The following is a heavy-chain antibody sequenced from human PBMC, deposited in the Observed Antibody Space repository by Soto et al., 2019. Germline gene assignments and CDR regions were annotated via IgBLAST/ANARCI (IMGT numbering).Heavy chain of an antibody. D-gene: IGHD3-10*01. CDR2: ISGSGGST. CDR3: AKGIAVLLWFGEPQDY. CDR1: GFTFSSYA. Sequence: GGSLRLSCAASGFTFSSYAMSWVRQAPGKGLEWVSAISGSGGSTYYADSVKGRFTISRDNSKNTLYLQMNSLRAEDTAVYYCAKGIAVLLWFGEPQDYWGQGTLVTVSS. V-gene: IGHV3-23*01. J-gene: IGHJ4*01.